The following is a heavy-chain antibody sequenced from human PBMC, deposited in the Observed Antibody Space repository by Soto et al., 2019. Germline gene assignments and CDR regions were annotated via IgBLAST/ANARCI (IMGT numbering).Heavy chain of an antibody. J-gene: IGHJ4*02. Sequence: ASVKVSCKASGYTFTSYYMHWVRQAPGQGLEWMGWISAYNGSTSYAQKLQGRVTMTTDTSTSTAYMELRSLRSDDTAVYYCARDLDDPEVFDYWGQGTLVTVSS. CDR1: GYTFTSYY. V-gene: IGHV1-18*04. D-gene: IGHD1-1*01. CDR3: ARDLDDPEVFDY. CDR2: ISAYNGST.